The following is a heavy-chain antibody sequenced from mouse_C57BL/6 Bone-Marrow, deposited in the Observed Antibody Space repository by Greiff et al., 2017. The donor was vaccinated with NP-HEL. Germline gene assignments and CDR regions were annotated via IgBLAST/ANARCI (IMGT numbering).Heavy chain of an antibody. CDR2: IDPSDSET. D-gene: IGHD1-1*01. Sequence: VKLQESGAELARPGASVKLSCKASGYTFTSYWMHWVKQRPIQGLEWIGNIDPSDSETHYNQKFKDKATLTVDKSSSTAYMQLSSLTSEDSAVYYCARRIYGSGYFDVWGTGTTVTVSS. CDR3: ARRIYGSGYFDV. J-gene: IGHJ1*03. CDR1: GYTFTSYW. V-gene: IGHV1-52*01.